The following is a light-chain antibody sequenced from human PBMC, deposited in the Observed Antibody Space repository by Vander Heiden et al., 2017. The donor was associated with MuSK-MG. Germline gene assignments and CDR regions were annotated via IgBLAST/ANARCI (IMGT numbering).Light chain of an antibody. CDR1: SSDVGGYNY. J-gene: IGLJ2*01. CDR3: SSYTSSSTPV. Sequence: SALTQPASVSGSPGHSITISCTGTSSDVGGYNYVSWYQQHPGKAPKLMIYDVSNRPSGVSNRFSGSKSGNTASLTISGLQAEDEADYYCSSYTSSSTPVFGGGTKLTVL. V-gene: IGLV2-14*03. CDR2: DVS.